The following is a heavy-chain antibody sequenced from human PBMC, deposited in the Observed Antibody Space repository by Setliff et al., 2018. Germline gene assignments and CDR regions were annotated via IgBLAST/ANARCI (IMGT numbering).Heavy chain of an antibody. D-gene: IGHD3-16*01. J-gene: IGHJ4*02. CDR2: INQSGTT. CDR1: GDSISNDYW. Sequence: PSETLSLTCAVSGDSISNDYWWSWVRQPPERELEWIGEINQSGTTNYNPPLKGRATISVDHSKNQFSLNLNSVTAADTALYYCAIGGGYCDFFDCFPFDNWGQGFLVTVSS. V-gene: IGHV4-4*02. CDR3: AIGGGYCDFFDCFPFDN.